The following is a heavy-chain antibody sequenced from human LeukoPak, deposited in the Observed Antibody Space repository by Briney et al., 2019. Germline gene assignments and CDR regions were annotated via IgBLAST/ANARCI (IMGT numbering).Heavy chain of an antibody. D-gene: IGHD1-26*01. CDR1: GYTLTELS. CDR2: FDPEDGET. CDR3: ATAIGNEWELLFDY. J-gene: IGHJ4*02. Sequence: GASVKVSCKVSGYTLTELSMHWVRQAPGKGLEWMGGFDPEDGETIYAQKFQGRVTMTEDTSTDTAYMELSNLRSEDTAVYYCATAIGNEWELLFDYWGQGTLVTVSS. V-gene: IGHV1-24*01.